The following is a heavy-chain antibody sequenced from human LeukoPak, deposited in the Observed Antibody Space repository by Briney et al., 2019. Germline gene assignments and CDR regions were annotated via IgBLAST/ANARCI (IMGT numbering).Heavy chain of an antibody. V-gene: IGHV3-23*01. Sequence: GGSLRLSCAASGFTFSTYGMNWVRQPPGKGLEWVSAISGSGGSTYYADSAKGRFTISRDNSKTTLYLKMNSLRAEDTAVYYCAKATVVATFDYWGQGTLVTVSS. CDR3: AKATVVATFDY. CDR2: ISGSGGST. D-gene: IGHD4-23*01. CDR1: GFTFSTYG. J-gene: IGHJ4*02.